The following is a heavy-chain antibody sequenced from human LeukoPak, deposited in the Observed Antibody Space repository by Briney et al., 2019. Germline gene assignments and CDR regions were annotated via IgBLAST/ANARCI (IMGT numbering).Heavy chain of an antibody. D-gene: IGHD1-14*01. Sequence: GGSLRLSCAASGFTFSGSTIQWVRQASGKGLEWVGRMRSKANSFVTTYAASVQGRFTISRDDSKNTAYLQMNNLKVEDTAVYYFTTDQYNSFDVWGQGTMVTVSS. CDR1: GFTFSGST. V-gene: IGHV3-73*01. CDR2: MRSKANSFVT. J-gene: IGHJ3*01. CDR3: TTDQYNSFDV.